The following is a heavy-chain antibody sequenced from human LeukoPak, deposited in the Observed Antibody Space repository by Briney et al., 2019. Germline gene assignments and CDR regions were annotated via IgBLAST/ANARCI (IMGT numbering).Heavy chain of an antibody. CDR1: GGSISSSSYY. V-gene: IGHV4-39*07. J-gene: IGHJ4*02. CDR2: IYYSGST. CDR3: ARGEGYGSGSFDY. Sequence: PSETLSLTCTVSGGSISSSSYYWGWIRQPPGKGLKWIGSIYYSGSTYYNPSLKSRVTISVDTSKNQFSPKLSSMTAADTAVYYCARGEGYGSGSFDYWGQGTLVTVSS. D-gene: IGHD3-10*01.